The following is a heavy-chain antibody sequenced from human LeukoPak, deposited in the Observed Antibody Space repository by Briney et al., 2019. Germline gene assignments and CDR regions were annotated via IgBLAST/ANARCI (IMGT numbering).Heavy chain of an antibody. V-gene: IGHV4-4*07. J-gene: IGHJ4*02. CDR2: IHSSGST. CDR1: GDSISGHY. D-gene: IGHD4-17*01. CDR3: AGGPVTTFF. Sequence: PSETLSLTCSVSGDSISGHYWSWIRQPAGKGLEWVGRIHSSGSTDYNPPLKSRVTLSVDTSNNQFSLRVNSVTAADTAVYYCAGGPVTTFFWGQGALVTVSS.